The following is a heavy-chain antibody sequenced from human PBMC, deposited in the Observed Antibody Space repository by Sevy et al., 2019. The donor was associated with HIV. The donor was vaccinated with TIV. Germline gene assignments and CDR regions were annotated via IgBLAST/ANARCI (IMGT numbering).Heavy chain of an antibody. Sequence: GGSLRLSCAVSGFTFRSYSMNWVRQAPGKGLEWVSFISTGGSYKDYADSVKGRFTISRDNAKDSLFLQMDSLRAEDTAVYYCARDLNDYNNYMYSFDYWGQGTLVTVSS. CDR1: GFTFRSYS. D-gene: IGHD4-4*01. V-gene: IGHV3-21*01. CDR2: ISTGGSYK. CDR3: ARDLNDYNNYMYSFDY. J-gene: IGHJ4*02.